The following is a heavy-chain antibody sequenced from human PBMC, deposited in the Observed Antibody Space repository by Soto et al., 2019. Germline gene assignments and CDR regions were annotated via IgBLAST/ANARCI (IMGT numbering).Heavy chain of an antibody. J-gene: IGHJ3*02. Sequence: PSDTLSLTCTVSGGSISSYYWSWIRQPPGKGLEWIGYIYYSGSTDYNPSLKSRVTISVDTSKNQFSLKLSYVTAADTAVYYCARGDCSGGTCLAFDIWGQGTMVTVSS. CDR3: ARGDCSGGTCLAFDI. D-gene: IGHD2-15*01. V-gene: IGHV4-59*01. CDR2: IYYSGST. CDR1: GGSISSYY.